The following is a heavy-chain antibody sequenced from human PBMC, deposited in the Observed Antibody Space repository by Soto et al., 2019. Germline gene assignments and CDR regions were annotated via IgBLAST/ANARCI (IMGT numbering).Heavy chain of an antibody. CDR1: GGSISSGDYY. J-gene: IGHJ4*02. D-gene: IGHD4-17*01. CDR3: ARGGYGVPFDY. Sequence: QVQLQESGPGLVKPSQTLSLTCTVSGGSISSGDYYWSWIRQPPGKGLEWIGYIHYSGSTYYNPSLQGRVTISVDTSKHQFSLKLSSVTAADTAVYYCARGGYGVPFDYWGQGTLVNVSS. CDR2: IHYSGST. V-gene: IGHV4-30-4*01.